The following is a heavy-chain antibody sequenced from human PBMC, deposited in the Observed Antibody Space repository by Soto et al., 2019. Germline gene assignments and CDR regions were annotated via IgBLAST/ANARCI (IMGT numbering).Heavy chain of an antibody. Sequence: PGGSLRLSCAASGFTFRTYWTSWVRQAPGKGLEWVAFIKEDGSDKYFVDSVKGRFAISRDNAKNSLYLQMNSLRAEDTAVYYCVIDRGGRSGMDGWGTGTRVTVSS. D-gene: IGHD1-26*01. J-gene: IGHJ6*04. CDR3: VIDRGGRSGMDG. CDR2: IKEDGSDK. CDR1: GFTFRTYW. V-gene: IGHV3-7*01.